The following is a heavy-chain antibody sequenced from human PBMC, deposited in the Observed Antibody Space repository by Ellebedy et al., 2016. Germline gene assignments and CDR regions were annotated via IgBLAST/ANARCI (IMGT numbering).Heavy chain of an antibody. J-gene: IGHJ4*02. CDR3: AHSLYYYDSSGYYGSFDY. D-gene: IGHD3-22*01. Sequence: SGPTLVKPTQTLTLTCTFSGFSLSTSGVGVGWIRQPPGKALEWLALIYWDDDKRYSPSLKSRLTITKDTSKNQVVLTMTNMDPVDTATYYCAHSLYYYDSSGYYGSFDYWGQGTLVTVSS. CDR2: IYWDDDK. CDR1: GFSLSTSGVG. V-gene: IGHV2-5*02.